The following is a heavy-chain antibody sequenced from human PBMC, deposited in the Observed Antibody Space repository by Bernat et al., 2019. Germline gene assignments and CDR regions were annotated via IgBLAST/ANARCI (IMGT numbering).Heavy chain of an antibody. CDR2: INAGNGNT. Sequence: QVQLVQSGAEVKKPGASVKVSCKASGYTFTSYAMHWVRQAPGQRLEWMGWINAGNGNTKYSQKFQGRVTITRDTSASTAYMELSSLRSEDTAVYYCAREKYCSSTSCSLEYFQHWGQGTLVTVSS. D-gene: IGHD2-2*01. CDR1: GYTFTSYA. CDR3: AREKYCSSTSCSLEYFQH. V-gene: IGHV1-3*01. J-gene: IGHJ1*01.